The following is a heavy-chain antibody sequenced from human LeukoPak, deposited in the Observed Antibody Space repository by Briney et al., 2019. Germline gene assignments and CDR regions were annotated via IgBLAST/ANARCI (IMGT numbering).Heavy chain of an antibody. D-gene: IGHD6-6*01. V-gene: IGHV3-30*02. CDR3: AKDPHVIAARPEWFDP. J-gene: IGHJ5*02. Sequence: GGSLRLSCAASGFTFSSYGMHWVRQAPGKGLEWVAFIRYDGSNKYYADSVKGRFTISRDNSKNTLYLQMNSLRAEDTAVYYCAKDPHVIAARPEWFDPWGQGALVTVSS. CDR1: GFTFSSYG. CDR2: IRYDGSNK.